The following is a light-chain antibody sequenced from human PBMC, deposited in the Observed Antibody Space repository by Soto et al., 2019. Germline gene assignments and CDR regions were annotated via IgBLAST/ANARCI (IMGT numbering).Light chain of an antibody. J-gene: IGKJ1*01. CDR2: KAT. CDR3: QQYDNYLT. Sequence: QLTQSPSTLSASVGDRVTITFRASQSVRTCLAWFQQKPGKAPKLLIYKATTLESGVPSRFSGSGSGTEFTLTISSLQPDDFATYYCQQYDNYLTFGRGTKVDIK. CDR1: QSVRTC. V-gene: IGKV1-5*03.